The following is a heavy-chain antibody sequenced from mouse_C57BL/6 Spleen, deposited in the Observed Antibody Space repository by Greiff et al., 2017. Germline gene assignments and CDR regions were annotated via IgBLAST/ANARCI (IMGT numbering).Heavy chain of an antibody. D-gene: IGHD2-4*01. CDR1: GYTFTSYW. CDR3: ADDYDGYFDV. CDR2: IHPNSGST. J-gene: IGHJ1*03. V-gene: IGHV1-64*01. Sequence: QVQLQQPGAELVKPGASVKLSCKASGYTFTSYWMHWVKQRPGQGLEWIGMIHPNSGSTNYNEKFKSKATLTVDKSSSPAYMQLSSLTSEDSAVYYCADDYDGYFDVWGTGTTVTVSS.